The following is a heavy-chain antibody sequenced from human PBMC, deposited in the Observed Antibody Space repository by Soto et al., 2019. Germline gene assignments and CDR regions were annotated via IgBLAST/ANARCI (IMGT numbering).Heavy chain of an antibody. J-gene: IGHJ4*02. CDR2: IYYSGST. V-gene: IGHV4-59*01. CDR3: ALAGRGGGVSTFDY. D-gene: IGHD2-21*01. Sequence: KASETLSLTCTVSGGSISSYYWSWIRQPPGKGLEWIGYIYYSGSTNYNPSLKSRVTISVDTSKNQFSLKLSSVTAADTAVYYCALAGRGGGVSTFDYWGQGTLVTVSS. CDR1: GGSISSYY.